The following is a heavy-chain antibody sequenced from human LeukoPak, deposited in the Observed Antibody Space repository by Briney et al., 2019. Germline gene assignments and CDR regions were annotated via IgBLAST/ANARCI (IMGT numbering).Heavy chain of an antibody. CDR3: ARGQRGFLEWLDWFDP. CDR1: GGSFSGYY. D-gene: IGHD3-3*01. CDR2: INHSGST. J-gene: IGHJ5*02. Sequence: PSETLSLTCAVYGGSFSGYYWSWIRQPPGKGLEWIGEINHSGSTNYNPSLKSRATLSVDTSKNQLSLKLSSVTAADTAVYYCARGQRGFLEWLDWFDPWGQGTLVTVSS. V-gene: IGHV4-34*01.